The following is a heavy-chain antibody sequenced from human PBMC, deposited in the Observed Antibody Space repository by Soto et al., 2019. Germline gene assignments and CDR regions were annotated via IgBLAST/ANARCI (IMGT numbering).Heavy chain of an antibody. V-gene: IGHV3-23*01. J-gene: IGHJ4*02. CDR3: ATKYSWVFDY. Sequence: GGSLRLSCAASGFTFSSYAMSWVRQAPGKGLEWVSAISGSGSSTYYADSVKGRFTISRDNSKNTLYLQMNSLRAEDTAVYCCATKYSWVFDYWGQGTLVTVSS. D-gene: IGHD5-18*01. CDR1: GFTFSSYA. CDR2: ISGSGSST.